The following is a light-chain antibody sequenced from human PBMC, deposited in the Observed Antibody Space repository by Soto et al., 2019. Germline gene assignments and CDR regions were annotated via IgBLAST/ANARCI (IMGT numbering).Light chain of an antibody. CDR3: SSYTSSSLYV. CDR1: SSDVVGYNY. J-gene: IGLJ1*01. V-gene: IGLV2-14*01. Sequence: QSALTQPGSVSGSPGQSITISCTGTSSDVVGYNYVSWYQQHPGKAPKLVIYDVSNRPSGVSNRFSGSKSGNTASLTISGLQAEHEAHYYCSSYTSSSLYVFGTGTKLTVL. CDR2: DVS.